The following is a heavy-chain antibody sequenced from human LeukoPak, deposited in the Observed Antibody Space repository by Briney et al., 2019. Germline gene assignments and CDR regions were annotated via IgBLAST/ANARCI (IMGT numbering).Heavy chain of an antibody. CDR3: ARTNSSGWYGSYYYYYGMDV. CDR2: IGYTGDT. J-gene: IGHJ6*02. D-gene: IGHD6-19*01. CDR1: GGSISSGAYY. V-gene: IGHV4-31*03. Sequence: PSQTLSLTCTVSGGSISSGAYYWSWVRQLPEKGLDWIGYIGYTGDTYYNPSLRSRATISKDTSKTQFSLRLNSLTAADTAVYYCARTNSSGWYGSYYYYYGMDVWAKGPRSPSP.